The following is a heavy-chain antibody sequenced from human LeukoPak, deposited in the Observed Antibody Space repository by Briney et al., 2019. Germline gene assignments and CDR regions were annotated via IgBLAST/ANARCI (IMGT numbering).Heavy chain of an antibody. D-gene: IGHD2-2*01. Sequence: SETLSLTCTVSGGPISSSSNYWGWIRQPPGKGLEWIGSIYYSGSTYYNPSLKSRVTISVDTSKNQFSLKLSSVTAADTAVYYCARHGGYCSSTSCFEYFHHWGQGTLVTVPS. J-gene: IGHJ1*01. CDR3: ARHGGYCSSTSCFEYFHH. V-gene: IGHV4-39*01. CDR1: GGPISSSSNY. CDR2: IYYSGST.